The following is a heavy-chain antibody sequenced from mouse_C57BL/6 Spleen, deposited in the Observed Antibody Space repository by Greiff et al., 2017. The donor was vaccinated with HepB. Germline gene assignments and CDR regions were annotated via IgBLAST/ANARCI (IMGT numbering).Heavy chain of an antibody. V-gene: IGHV1-50*01. D-gene: IGHD2-3*01. Sequence: VQLQQPGAELVKPGASVKLSCKASGYTFTSYWMQWVKQRPGQGLEWIGEIDPSDSYTNYNQKFKGKATLTVDTSSSTAYMQLSSLTSEDSAVYYCARHGYYGGYFDYWGQGTTLTVSS. CDR2: IDPSDSYT. J-gene: IGHJ2*01. CDR1: GYTFTSYW. CDR3: ARHGYYGGYFDY.